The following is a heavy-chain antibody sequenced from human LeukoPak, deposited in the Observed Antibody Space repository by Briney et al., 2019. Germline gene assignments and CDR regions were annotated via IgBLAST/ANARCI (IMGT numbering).Heavy chain of an antibody. V-gene: IGHV3-23*01. CDR1: GFTFSSYG. CDR2: ISGSGGST. CDR3: AKDSAFYYIDV. Sequence: PGGSLRLSCAASGFTFSSYGMSWVRQAPGKGLEWVSAISGSGGSTYYADSVKGRFTTSRDNSKNTLYLQMNSLKGDDTAVYYCAKDSAFYYIDVWGKGTTVIISS. J-gene: IGHJ6*03. D-gene: IGHD3-10*01.